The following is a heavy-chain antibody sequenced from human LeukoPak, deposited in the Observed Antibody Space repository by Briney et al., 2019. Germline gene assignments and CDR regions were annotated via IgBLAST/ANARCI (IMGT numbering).Heavy chain of an antibody. D-gene: IGHD3-3*01. Sequence: GASVKVSCKASGGTFSSYAISWVRQAPGQGLEWMGGIIPIFGTANYAQKFQGRVTITADESTSTAYMELSSLRSEDTAVYYCARDLLYYDGIDYWGQGTLVTVSS. CDR2: IIPIFGTA. V-gene: IGHV1-69*13. CDR1: GGTFSSYA. CDR3: ARDLLYYDGIDY. J-gene: IGHJ4*02.